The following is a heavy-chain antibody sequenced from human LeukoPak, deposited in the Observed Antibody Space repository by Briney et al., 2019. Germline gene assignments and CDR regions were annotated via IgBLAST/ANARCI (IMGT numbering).Heavy chain of an antibody. CDR3: AVSPNPYYFDF. Sequence: GGSLRLSCAASGCTVSNSYMSWVRQAPGKGLEWVSVIYSGGSTYYADSMKGRFTISSDISKNTVYLQMNSLRAEDTAVYHCAVSPNPYYFDFWGQGTLVTVSA. J-gene: IGHJ4*02. CDR2: IYSGGST. V-gene: IGHV3-53*01. CDR1: GCTVSNSY.